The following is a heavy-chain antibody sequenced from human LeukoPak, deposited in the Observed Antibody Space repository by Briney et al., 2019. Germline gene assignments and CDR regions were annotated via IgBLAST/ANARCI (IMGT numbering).Heavy chain of an antibody. D-gene: IGHD1-26*01. CDR3: ASPLGGSPLGGY. Sequence: GGSLRLSCAASGFTFSSYSMNWVRQAPGKGLEWVSSISSSSSYIYYADSVKGRFTISRDNAKNSLYLQMNSLRAEDTAVYYCASPLGGSPLGGYWGQGTLVTVSS. V-gene: IGHV3-21*01. CDR2: ISSSSSYI. J-gene: IGHJ4*02. CDR1: GFTFSSYS.